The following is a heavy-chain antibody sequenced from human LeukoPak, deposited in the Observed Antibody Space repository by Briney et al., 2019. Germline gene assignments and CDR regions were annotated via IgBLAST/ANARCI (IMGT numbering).Heavy chain of an antibody. CDR1: GFTFSTYW. CDR3: AKNSGYSWQYFFDY. J-gene: IGHJ4*02. Sequence: GGSLRLSCVASGFTFSTYWMNWVRQAPGKGLERVGTISPDGSDKYYVDSVKGRFTISRDNSKNTLYLQMNSLRAEDAAVYFCAKNSGYSWQYFFDYWGQGTLVTVSS. CDR2: ISPDGSDK. V-gene: IGHV3-7*03. D-gene: IGHD6-25*01.